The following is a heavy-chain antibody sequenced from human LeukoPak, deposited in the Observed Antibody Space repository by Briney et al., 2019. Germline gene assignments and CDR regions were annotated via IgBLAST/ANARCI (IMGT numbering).Heavy chain of an antibody. V-gene: IGHV3-30*18. CDR3: VKVANSSWYIQHY. CDR2: ISYDGTNM. CDR1: GFTFSSYG. Sequence: GGSLRLSCAASGFTFSSYGMHWVRQAPGKGLEWVAVISYDGTNMNYADSAKGRFTISRDNLKNTLYLQMNSLRVEDTALYYCVKVANSSWYIQHYWGQGTLVSVSS. D-gene: IGHD6-13*01. J-gene: IGHJ4*02.